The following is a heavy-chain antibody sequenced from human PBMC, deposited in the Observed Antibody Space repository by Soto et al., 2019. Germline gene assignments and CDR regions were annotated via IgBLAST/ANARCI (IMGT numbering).Heavy chain of an antibody. J-gene: IGHJ4*02. Sequence: GGSLRLSCAAAGFTFSSYAMSWVRQAPGKGLEWVSVISGSGSSTYYADSVKGRFTISRDNSKNTLYLQMNSLRAEDTAVYYCAKDRTAYYYGSGSSTDYWGQGTLVTVSS. CDR3: AKDRTAYYYGSGSSTDY. CDR2: ISGSGSST. V-gene: IGHV3-23*01. CDR1: GFTFSSYA. D-gene: IGHD3-10*01.